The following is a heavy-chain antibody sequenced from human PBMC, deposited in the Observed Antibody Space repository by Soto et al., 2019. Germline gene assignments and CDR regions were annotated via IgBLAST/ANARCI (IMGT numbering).Heavy chain of an antibody. Sequence: VQLVESGGGVVQPGRSLRLSCAASGFTFSSYAMHWVRQAPVMGLEWVAVISYDGSNKYYSDSVKGRFTISRDNSMNSLYLQMINVRAEDTAVYYCERERVWGYSGYDYYYYGMDVW. CDR3: ERERVWGYSGYDYYYYGMDV. J-gene: IGHJ6*01. V-gene: IGHV3-30-3*01. CDR2: ISYDGSNK. CDR1: GFTFSSYA. D-gene: IGHD5-12*01.